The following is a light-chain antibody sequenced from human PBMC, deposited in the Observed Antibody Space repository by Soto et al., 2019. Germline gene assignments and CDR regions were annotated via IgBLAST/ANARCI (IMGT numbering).Light chain of an antibody. Sequence: QPVLTQPPSVSGAPGQRVTISCTGSNSNIGADYEVHWYQQFPGTAPKLLISSNTNRPSGVPDRFSGSRSGTSASLAITGLQSEDEADYYCQSFDSSLTGPIFGVGTQLTVL. V-gene: IGLV1-40*01. CDR2: SNT. CDR3: QSFDSSLTGPI. J-gene: IGLJ2*01. CDR1: NSNIGADYE.